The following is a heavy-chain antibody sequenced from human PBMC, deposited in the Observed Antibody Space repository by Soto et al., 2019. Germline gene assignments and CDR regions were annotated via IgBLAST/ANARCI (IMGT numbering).Heavy chain of an antibody. Sequence: PGGSLRLSCAASGFTFSSYGMHWVRQAPGKGLEWVAVISYDGSNKYYADSVKGRFTISRDNSKNTLYLQMNSLRAEDTAVYYCAKVFTYYDFWSGYYPEYYYGMDVWGQGTTVTVSS. V-gene: IGHV3-30*18. CDR2: ISYDGSNK. CDR1: GFTFSSYG. D-gene: IGHD3-3*01. J-gene: IGHJ6*02. CDR3: AKVFTYYDFWSGYYPEYYYGMDV.